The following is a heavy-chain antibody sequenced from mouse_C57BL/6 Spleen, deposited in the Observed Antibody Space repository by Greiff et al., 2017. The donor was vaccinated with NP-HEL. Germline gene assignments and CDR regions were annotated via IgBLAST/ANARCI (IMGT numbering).Heavy chain of an antibody. D-gene: IGHD2-12*01. J-gene: IGHJ4*01. CDR2: ISYDGSN. CDR3: AKGAYHIAMDY. Sequence: EVQLQESGPGLVKPSQSLSLTCSVTGYSITSGYYWNWIRQFPGNKLEWMGYISYDGSNNYNPSLKNRISITRDTSKNQFFLKLNSVTTEDTATYYCAKGAYHIAMDYWGQGTSVTVSS. CDR1: GYSITSGYY. V-gene: IGHV3-6*01.